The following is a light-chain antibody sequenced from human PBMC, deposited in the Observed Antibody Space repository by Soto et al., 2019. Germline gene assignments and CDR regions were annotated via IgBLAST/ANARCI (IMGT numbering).Light chain of an antibody. V-gene: IGKV3-15*01. J-gene: IGKJ5*01. Sequence: EIVMTQSPATLSVSPGERASLSCRASQSVSSNLAWYQQKPGQTPRLLIYATSTRATGIPARFSGSGSGTDFTLTISSLEPEDFAVYYCQQRSAGVTFGQGTRLEIK. CDR2: ATS. CDR3: QQRSAGVT. CDR1: QSVSSN.